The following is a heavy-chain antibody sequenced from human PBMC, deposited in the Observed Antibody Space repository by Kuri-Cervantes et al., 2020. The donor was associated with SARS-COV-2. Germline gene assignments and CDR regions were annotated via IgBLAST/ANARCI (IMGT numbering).Heavy chain of an antibody. Sequence: GGSLRLSCAASGFTFSDYYMSWIRQAPGKGLEWVSYISSSGSTIYYADSVKGRFTISRDNAKNSLYLQMNSLRAEDTAVYYCARDGSGTFYWLEYFDYRGQGTLVTVSS. CDR2: ISSSGSTI. CDR1: GFTFSDYY. J-gene: IGHJ4*02. V-gene: IGHV3-11*04. D-gene: IGHD3-10*01. CDR3: ARDGSGTFYWLEYFDY.